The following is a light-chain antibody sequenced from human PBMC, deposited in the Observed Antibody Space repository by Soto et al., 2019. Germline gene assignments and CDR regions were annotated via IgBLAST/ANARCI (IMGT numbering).Light chain of an antibody. Sequence: EVVITQSPATLSVSPGEGVTLSCRASQGIGDTLAWYQHKPGQTPRLLIYDTSTRATGVPARFSGSGSGTDFTLTISSLEPEDFAVYYCQQRSNWLLTFGGGTKVDIK. J-gene: IGKJ4*01. CDR3: QQRSNWLLT. CDR1: QGIGDT. CDR2: DTS. V-gene: IGKV3D-11*01.